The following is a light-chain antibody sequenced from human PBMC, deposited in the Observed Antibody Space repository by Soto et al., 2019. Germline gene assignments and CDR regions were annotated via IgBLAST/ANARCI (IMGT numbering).Light chain of an antibody. CDR3: SSYAGSNNLGV. Sequence: QSALTQPPSASGSPGQSVTISCTGTSSDVGGYNSVSWYQQHPGKAPKLMIYEVSKRPSRVPDRFSGSKSGNTASLTVSGLQAEDEADYYCSSYAGSNNLGVFGTGTKVTVL. J-gene: IGLJ1*01. CDR1: SSDVGGYNS. V-gene: IGLV2-8*01. CDR2: EVS.